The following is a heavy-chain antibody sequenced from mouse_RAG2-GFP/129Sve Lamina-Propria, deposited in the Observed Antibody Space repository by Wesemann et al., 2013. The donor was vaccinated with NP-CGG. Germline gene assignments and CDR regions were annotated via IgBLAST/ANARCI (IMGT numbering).Heavy chain of an antibody. V-gene: IGHV1-63*01. D-gene: IGHD4-1*01. CDR2: IYPGGGYT. CDR1: GYTFTNYW. CDR3: ARQTGTWYFDV. Sequence: ASVKLSCKASGYTFTNYWIGWAKQRPGHGLEWIGDIYPGGGYTNYNEKFKGKATLTADKSSSTAYMQFSSLTSEDSAIYYCARQTGTWYFDVWGTGTTVTVSS. J-gene: IGHJ1*03.